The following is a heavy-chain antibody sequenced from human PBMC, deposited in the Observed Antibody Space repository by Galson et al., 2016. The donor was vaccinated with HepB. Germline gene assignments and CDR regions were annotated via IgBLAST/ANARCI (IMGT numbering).Heavy chain of an antibody. J-gene: IGHJ3*02. V-gene: IGHV5-51*01. Sequence: QSGAEVKKPGESLKISCKGSGYSFSTHWIGWVRQTPGKGLEWMAMIYPGDSDIRYSPSFQGQVTISADKSTNTANLQWSSLKASDTAMYFWARQGIPGGHGAFDIWGQGTMVTVSS. CDR3: ARQGIPGGHGAFDI. CDR2: IYPGDSDI. D-gene: IGHD5-18*01. CDR1: GYSFSTHW.